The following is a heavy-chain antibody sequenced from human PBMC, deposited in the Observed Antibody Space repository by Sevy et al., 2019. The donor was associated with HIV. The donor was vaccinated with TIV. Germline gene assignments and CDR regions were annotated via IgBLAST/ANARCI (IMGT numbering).Heavy chain of an antibody. CDR2: ISGSGGST. CDR3: AKDLNSGTAAAGTNNYYYYGMDV. J-gene: IGHJ6*02. V-gene: IGHV3-23*01. D-gene: IGHD6-13*01. CDR1: GFTFSSYA. Sequence: RGYLRLSCAASGFTFSSYAMSWVRQAPGKGLERVSAISGSGGSTYYADSVKGRFTISRDNSKNTLYLQINSLRAEDTAVYYCAKDLNSGTAAAGTNNYYYYGMDVWGQGTNVTVSS.